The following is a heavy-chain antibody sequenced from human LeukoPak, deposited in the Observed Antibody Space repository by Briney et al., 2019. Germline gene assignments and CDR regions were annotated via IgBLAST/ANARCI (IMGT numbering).Heavy chain of an antibody. Sequence: ASETLSLTCTVSGVSITNYYWSWIRQPPGKGLEWIGYIYYSGSTNYNPSLKSRVTISVDTSKNQFSLKLSSVTAADTAVYYCARSLYCSSTSCYYYYYYMDVWGKGTTVTVSS. CDR1: GVSITNYY. D-gene: IGHD2-2*01. CDR2: IYYSGST. J-gene: IGHJ6*03. CDR3: ARSLYCSSTSCYYYYYYMDV. V-gene: IGHV4-59*01.